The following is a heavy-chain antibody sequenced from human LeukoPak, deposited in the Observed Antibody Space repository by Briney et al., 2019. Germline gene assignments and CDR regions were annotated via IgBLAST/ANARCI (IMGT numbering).Heavy chain of an antibody. CDR1: GFTVSSNY. Sequence: GGSLRLSCAASGFTVSSNYMSWVRQAPGKGLEWVSVIYSGGSTYYADSVKGRFTISRDNSKNTLYLQMNSLRAEDTAVYYCARDTWSYSSSSLSYYYYMDVWGKGTTVTVSS. J-gene: IGHJ6*03. CDR2: IYSGGST. V-gene: IGHV3-53*01. D-gene: IGHD6-6*01. CDR3: ARDTWSYSSSSLSYYYYMDV.